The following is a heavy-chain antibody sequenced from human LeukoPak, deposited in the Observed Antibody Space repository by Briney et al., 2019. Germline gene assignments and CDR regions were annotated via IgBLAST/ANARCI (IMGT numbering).Heavy chain of an antibody. CDR3: AIHDYGGNFDY. Sequence: GESLKISCKASGYTFTSYDINWVRQATGQGLEWMGWMNPNSGNTGYAQKFQGRVTMTRNTSISTAYMELSSLRSEDTAVYYCAIHDYGGNFDYWGQGTLVTVSS. D-gene: IGHD4-23*01. V-gene: IGHV1-8*01. CDR2: MNPNSGNT. J-gene: IGHJ4*02. CDR1: GYTFTSYD.